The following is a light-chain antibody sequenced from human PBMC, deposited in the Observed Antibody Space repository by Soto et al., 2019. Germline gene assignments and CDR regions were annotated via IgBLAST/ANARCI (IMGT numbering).Light chain of an antibody. CDR2: GAS. Sequence: EIVMTQSPATLSVSPGERATLSCRASQSVSSNLAWYQQQPGQAPRLLIYGASTRATGIPARFSGSGSGTDFTLTISSLQSEDFAIYYCQQFNNWPLTVGGGTKVEIK. J-gene: IGKJ4*01. V-gene: IGKV3-15*01. CDR1: QSVSSN. CDR3: QQFNNWPLT.